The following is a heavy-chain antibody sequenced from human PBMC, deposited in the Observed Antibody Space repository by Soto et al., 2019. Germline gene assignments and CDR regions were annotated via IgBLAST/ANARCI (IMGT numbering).Heavy chain of an antibody. CDR2: MNPGSGKT. D-gene: IGHD6-13*01. Sequence: ASVKVSCKASGYSFINFDISWVRQAAGQGPEWLGWMNPGSGKTGYTSKFQGGVDRTREASTATSQLDVTSLTSDDTAVYYCARMASAGTQNWFDPWGPGTLVTVSS. CDR3: ARMASAGTQNWFDP. V-gene: IGHV1-8*02. CDR1: GYSFINFD. J-gene: IGHJ5*02.